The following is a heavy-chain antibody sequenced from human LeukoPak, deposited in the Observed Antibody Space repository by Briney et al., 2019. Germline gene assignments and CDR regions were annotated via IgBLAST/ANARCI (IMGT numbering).Heavy chain of an antibody. D-gene: IGHD3-22*01. CDR1: GFTFSDYY. CDR3: ARDFPSYYYDSSGYYDAFDI. V-gene: IGHV3-11*04. Sequence: PGGSLRLSCAASGFTFSDYYMSWIRQAPGKELEWVSYISSSGSTIYYADSVKGRFTISRDNAKNSLYLQMNSLRAEDTAVYYCARDFPSYYYDSSGYYDAFDIWGQGTMVTVSS. J-gene: IGHJ3*02. CDR2: ISSSGSTI.